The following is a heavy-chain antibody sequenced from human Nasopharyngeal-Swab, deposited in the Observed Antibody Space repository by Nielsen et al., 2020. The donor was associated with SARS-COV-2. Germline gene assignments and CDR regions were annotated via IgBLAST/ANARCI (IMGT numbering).Heavy chain of an antibody. V-gene: IGHV3-21*01. CDR1: GFTFSSYS. Sequence: GESLKISCAASGFTFSSYSMNWVRQAPGEGLEWVSSISSSSSYIYYADSVKGRFTISRDNAKNSLYLQMNSLRAEDTAVYYCARGAPLVAAAGTDYYYGMDVWGQGTAVTVSS. CDR2: ISSSSSYI. J-gene: IGHJ6*02. D-gene: IGHD6-13*01. CDR3: ARGAPLVAAAGTDYYYGMDV.